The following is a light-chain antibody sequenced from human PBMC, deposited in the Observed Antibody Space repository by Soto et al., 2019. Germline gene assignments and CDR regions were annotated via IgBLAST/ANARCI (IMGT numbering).Light chain of an antibody. CDR3: QQLNGYLFT. Sequence: DVQLTQSPSFLSASVGDRVTITCRPSQGISSYLAWYQQKPGKAPNLLIYGASTLQSGVSSRFIGSGAGTEFTLTFSSLQPEDFATYYCQQLNGYLFTFGQGTRLEIQ. V-gene: IGKV1-9*01. J-gene: IGKJ5*01. CDR2: GAS. CDR1: QGISSY.